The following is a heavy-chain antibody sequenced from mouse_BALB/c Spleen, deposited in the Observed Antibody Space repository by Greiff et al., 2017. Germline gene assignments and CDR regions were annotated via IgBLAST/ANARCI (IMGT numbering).Heavy chain of an antibody. CDR2: INSNGGST. D-gene: IGHD2-4*01. Sequence: EVKLMESGGGLVQPGGSLKLSCAASGFTFSSYGMSWVRQTPDKRLELVATINSNGGSTYYPDSVKGRFTISRDNAKNTLYLQMSSLKSEDTAMYYCAKLRRYAMDYWGQGTSVTVSS. J-gene: IGHJ4*01. CDR1: GFTFSSYG. CDR3: AKLRRYAMDY. V-gene: IGHV5-6-3*01.